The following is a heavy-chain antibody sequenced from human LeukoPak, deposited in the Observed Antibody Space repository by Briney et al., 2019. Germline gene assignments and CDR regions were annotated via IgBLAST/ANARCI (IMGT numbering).Heavy chain of an antibody. V-gene: IGHV5-51*01. D-gene: IGHD3-16*01. J-gene: IGHJ3*02. CDR3: ARHLTMITVPPDAFDI. CDR1: GYSFTSYW. Sequence: GESLKISCKGSGYSFTSYWIGWVRQMPGKGLEWMGVIYPGDSDTRYRPSFQGQVTISADKSISTAYLQWSGLKASDTAMYYCARHLTMITVPPDAFDIWGQGTIVTLSA. CDR2: IYPGDSDT.